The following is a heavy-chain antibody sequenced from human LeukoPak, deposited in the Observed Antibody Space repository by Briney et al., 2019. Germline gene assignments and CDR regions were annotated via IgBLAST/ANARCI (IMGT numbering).Heavy chain of an antibody. CDR3: ARMITMVRGVHDAFDI. V-gene: IGHV3-7*01. J-gene: IGHJ3*02. CDR1: GFTFSSYW. D-gene: IGHD3-10*01. Sequence: GGSLRLSCAASGFTFSSYWLSWVRQAPGKGLEGVASIKQDGSEKYYVDSVKGRFAISRDNAKNSLYLQMNSLRAEDTAVYYCARMITMVRGVHDAFDIWGQGTMVTVSS. CDR2: IKQDGSEK.